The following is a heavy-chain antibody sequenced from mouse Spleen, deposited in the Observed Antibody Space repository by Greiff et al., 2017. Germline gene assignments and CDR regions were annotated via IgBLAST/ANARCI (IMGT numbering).Heavy chain of an antibody. V-gene: IGHV1-26*01. CDR2: IHPTNGGT. Sequence: EVQLQQSGPELVKPGASVKISCKASGYTFTDYYMNWVKQSHGKSLEWIGDIHPTNGGTSYNQKFKGKATLTVDKSSSTAYMELRSLTSEDSAVYYCAGDYYGSSLGWYFDVWGAGTTVTVSS. J-gene: IGHJ1*01. D-gene: IGHD1-1*01. CDR3: AGDYYGSSLGWYFDV. CDR1: GYTFTDYY.